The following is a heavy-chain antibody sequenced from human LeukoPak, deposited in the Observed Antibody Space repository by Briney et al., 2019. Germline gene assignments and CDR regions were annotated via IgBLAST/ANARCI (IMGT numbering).Heavy chain of an antibody. J-gene: IGHJ5*02. CDR3: ASTNCGSVSCYGANWFDP. Sequence: SETLSLTCAVYGGSFSGYHWSWLRQPPGKGLEWIGEINHSGSTNYNPSLKSRVTISVDTSKNQLSLRLSSVTAVDTAVYYCASTNCGSVSCYGANWFDPWGQGTLVTVSS. V-gene: IGHV4-34*01. CDR2: INHSGST. CDR1: GGSFSGYH. D-gene: IGHD2-2*01.